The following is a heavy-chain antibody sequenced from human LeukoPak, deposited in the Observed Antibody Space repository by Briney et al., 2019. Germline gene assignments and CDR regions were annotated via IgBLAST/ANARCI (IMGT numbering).Heavy chain of an antibody. CDR1: GGSISSSSYY. CDR2: IYYSGST. CDR3: ARSSRSFGAGYFDY. V-gene: IGHV4-39*01. D-gene: IGHD3-10*01. Sequence: PSETLSLTCTVSGGSISSSSYYWGWIRQPPGKGLEWIGSIYYSGSTYYNPSLKSRVTISVDTSKNQFSLQLNSVTPEDTAVYYCARSSRSFGAGYFDYWGQGTLVTVSS. J-gene: IGHJ4*02.